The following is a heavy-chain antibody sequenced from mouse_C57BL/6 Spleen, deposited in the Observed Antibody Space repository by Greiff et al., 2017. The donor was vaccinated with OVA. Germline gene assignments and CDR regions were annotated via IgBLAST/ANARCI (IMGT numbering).Heavy chain of an antibody. D-gene: IGHD2-4*01. CDR2: ISSGGSYT. CDR3: ARFYYDDDRAMDY. J-gene: IGHJ4*01. Sequence: EVKVVESGGDLVKPGGSLKLSCAASGFTFSSYGMSWVRQTPDKRLEWVATISSGGSYTYYPDSVKGRFTISRDNAKNTLYLQMSSLKSEDTAMYYCARFYYDDDRAMDYWGQGTSVTVSS. CDR1: GFTFSSYG. V-gene: IGHV5-6*01.